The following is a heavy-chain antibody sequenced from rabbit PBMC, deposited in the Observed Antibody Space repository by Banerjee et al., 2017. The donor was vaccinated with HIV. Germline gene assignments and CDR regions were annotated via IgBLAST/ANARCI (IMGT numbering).Heavy chain of an antibody. CDR2: IYTGSGST. V-gene: IGHV1S45*01. Sequence: QEQLVESGGGLVQPEGSLTLTCTASGFSFSSTYDMCWVRQAPGKGLEWTGCIYTGSGSTYYANWAKGRFTISKTSSTTVTLQMTSLTAADTATYFCARENYAAYGGGVNTNLWGPGTLVTVS. CDR3: ARENYAAYGGGVNTNL. D-gene: IGHD4-2*01. J-gene: IGHJ4*01. CDR1: GFSFSSTYD.